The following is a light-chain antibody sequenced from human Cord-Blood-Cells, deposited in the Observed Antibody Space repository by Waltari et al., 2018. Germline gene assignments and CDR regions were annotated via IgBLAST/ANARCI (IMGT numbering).Light chain of an antibody. CDR1: QSISSW. Sequence: DIQMTESPSTLSASVGDRVTITCRASQSISSWLAWYQQKPGKAPTLLIYKASSLESGVPSRFSGSGSGTEFTLTISSLQPDDFATYYCQQYNSYCTFGQGTKVEIK. V-gene: IGKV1-5*03. J-gene: IGKJ1*01. CDR2: KAS. CDR3: QQYNSYCT.